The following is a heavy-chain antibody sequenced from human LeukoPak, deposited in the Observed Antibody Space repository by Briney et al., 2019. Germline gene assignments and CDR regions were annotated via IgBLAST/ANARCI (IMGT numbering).Heavy chain of an antibody. D-gene: IGHD4-17*01. Sequence: SVKVSCKASGGTFSSYAISWVRQAPGQGLEWMGGIIPIFGTANYAQKFQGRVTITTDESTSTAYMELSSLRSENTAVYYCASCPRMTTVTSFDYWGQGTLVTVSS. CDR3: ASCPRMTTVTSFDY. V-gene: IGHV1-69*05. CDR2: IIPIFGTA. J-gene: IGHJ4*02. CDR1: GGTFSSYA.